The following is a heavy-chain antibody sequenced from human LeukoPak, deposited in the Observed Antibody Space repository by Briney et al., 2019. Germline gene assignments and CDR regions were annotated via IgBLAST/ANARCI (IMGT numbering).Heavy chain of an antibody. J-gene: IGHJ3*02. CDR2: IRQDGSEK. CDR1: GFTFSGHW. V-gene: IGHV3-7*01. D-gene: IGHD6-6*01. CDR3: AKGSSRPPNAFDI. Sequence: GGSLRLSCAASGFTFSGHWMSWVRQAPGKGLEWVASIRQDGSEKHYVDFVEGRFTISRDNAKNSLHLQMNSLRAEDTAVYYCAKGSSRPPNAFDIWGQGTLVTVSS.